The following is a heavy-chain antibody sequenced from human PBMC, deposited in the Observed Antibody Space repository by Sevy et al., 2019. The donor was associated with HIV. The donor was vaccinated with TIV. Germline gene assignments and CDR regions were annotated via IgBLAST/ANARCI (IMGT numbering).Heavy chain of an antibody. Sequence: GGSLRLSCAASGFTFSSYGMHWVRQAPGKGLEWVAVISYDGSNKYYADSVKGRFTISRDNSKNTLYLQMNSLRAEDTAVYYCAKGKKGVWFGAFDYWGQGTLVTVSS. D-gene: IGHD3-10*01. CDR1: GFTFSSYG. V-gene: IGHV3-30*18. J-gene: IGHJ4*02. CDR3: AKGKKGVWFGAFDY. CDR2: ISYDGSNK.